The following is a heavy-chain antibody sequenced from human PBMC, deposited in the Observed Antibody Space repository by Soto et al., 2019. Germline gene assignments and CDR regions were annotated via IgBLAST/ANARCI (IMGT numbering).Heavy chain of an antibody. CDR3: ARVSDYDILTGFGY. D-gene: IGHD3-9*01. Sequence: QVQLVQSGAEVKKPGASVKVSCKASGYTFTSYGISWVRQAPGQGLEWMGWISAYNGNTNYAQKLQGRVTMTTDTSTSTADMELGSLRSEDTAGYYCARVSDYDILTGFGYLGQGTLVTVSS. J-gene: IGHJ4*02. CDR1: GYTFTSYG. V-gene: IGHV1-18*01. CDR2: ISAYNGNT.